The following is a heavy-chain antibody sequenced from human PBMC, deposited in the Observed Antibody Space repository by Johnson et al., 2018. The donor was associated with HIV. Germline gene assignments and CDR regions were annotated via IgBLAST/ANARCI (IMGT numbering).Heavy chain of an antibody. D-gene: IGHD3-10*01. CDR3: ARDRVWFGELYAFDI. Sequence: MHLVESGGGVARPGGSLRLSCEASGFSFDEYDMSWVRQAPGKGLEWVSGINWNGATPGSADSVKGRFTISRDNSKNTLYLQMNSLRAEDTAVYYCARDRVWFGELYAFDIWGQGTMVTVSS. CDR2: INWNGATP. J-gene: IGHJ3*02. V-gene: IGHV3-20*04. CDR1: GFSFDEYD.